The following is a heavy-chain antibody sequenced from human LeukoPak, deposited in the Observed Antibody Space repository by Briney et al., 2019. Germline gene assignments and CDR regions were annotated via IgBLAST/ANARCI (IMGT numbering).Heavy chain of an antibody. D-gene: IGHD3-10*01. J-gene: IGHJ4*02. CDR2: ISGSGGST. V-gene: IGHV3-23*01. CDR3: AKHPYWFGESNIGGYYFDY. Sequence: PGGSLRLSCAASGFTFSSYAMSWVRQAPGKGLEWVSAISGSGGSTYYADSVKGRFTISRDNSKNTLYLQMNSLRAEDTAVYYCAKHPYWFGESNIGGYYFDYWGQGTLVTVSS. CDR1: GFTFSSYA.